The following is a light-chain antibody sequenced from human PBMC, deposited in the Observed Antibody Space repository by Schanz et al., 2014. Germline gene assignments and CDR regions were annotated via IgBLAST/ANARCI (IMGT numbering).Light chain of an antibody. CDR3: QQSYTLRWT. CDR1: QGISDN. CDR2: AAS. J-gene: IGKJ1*01. Sequence: DIQMTQSPSSLSASVGDRVTITCRASQGISDNLAWYHQRPGKVPKLLIYAASTLQSGVPSRFSGSGSGTDFTLTINSLQPEDFATYYCQQSYTLRWTFGQGTTVETK. V-gene: IGKV1-27*01.